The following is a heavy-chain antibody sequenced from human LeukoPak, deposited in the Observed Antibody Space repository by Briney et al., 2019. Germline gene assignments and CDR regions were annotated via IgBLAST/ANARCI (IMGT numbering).Heavy chain of an antibody. V-gene: IGHV4-4*07. CDR1: GGSISSYY. D-gene: IGHD2-2*01. Sequence: SETLSLTCTVSGGSISSYYWSWIRQPAGKGLEWIGRIYTSGSTNYNPSLKSRVTMSVDTSKNQFSLKLSSVTAADTAVYYCARGLGYCSSTSCYFSWFDPWGQGTLVTVSS. J-gene: IGHJ5*02. CDR3: ARGLGYCSSTSCYFSWFDP. CDR2: IYTSGST.